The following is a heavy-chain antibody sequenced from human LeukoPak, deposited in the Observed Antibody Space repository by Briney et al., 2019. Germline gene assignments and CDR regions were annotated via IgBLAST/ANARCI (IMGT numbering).Heavy chain of an antibody. J-gene: IGHJ4*02. CDR2: INPKTGDT. V-gene: IGHV1-2*02. CDR1: GYTFTSYG. D-gene: IGHD1-26*01. CDR3: ARLSGNYSY. Sequence: GASVKVSCKASGYTFTSYGISWVRQAPGQGLEWMGWINPKTGDTKYAQKSQGRVTLTRDTSIRTAYMEMSSLRSDDTAVFYCARLSGNYSYWGQGTLVTVSS.